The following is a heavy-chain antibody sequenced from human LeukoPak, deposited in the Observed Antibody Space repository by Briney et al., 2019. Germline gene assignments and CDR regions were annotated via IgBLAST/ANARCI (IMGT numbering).Heavy chain of an antibody. D-gene: IGHD3-22*01. CDR2: IYYSGST. J-gene: IGHJ5*02. CDR3: ARENYYDSSGAFDP. V-gene: IGHV4-30-4*08. CDR1: GGSFSGYY. Sequence: SETLSLTCAVYGGSFSGYYWSWIRQPPGKGLEWIGYIYYSGSTYYNPPLKSRVTISVDTSKNQFSLKLSSVTAADTAVYYCARENYYDSSGAFDPWGQGTLVTVSS.